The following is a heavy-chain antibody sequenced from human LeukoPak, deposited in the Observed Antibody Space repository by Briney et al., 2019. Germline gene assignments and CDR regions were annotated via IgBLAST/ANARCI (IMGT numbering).Heavy chain of an antibody. CDR3: TTVLGYCSGGSCYSIRSYYYYYMGV. CDR1: GFTFSNAW. J-gene: IGHJ6*03. D-gene: IGHD2-15*01. Sequence: PGGSLRLSCAASGFTFSNAWMSWVRQAPGKGLEWAGRIKSKTDGGTTDYAAPVKGRFTISRDDSKNTLYLQMNSLKTEDTAVYYCTTVLGYCSGGSCYSIRSYYYYYMGVWGKGTTVTVSS. V-gene: IGHV3-15*01. CDR2: IKSKTDGGTT.